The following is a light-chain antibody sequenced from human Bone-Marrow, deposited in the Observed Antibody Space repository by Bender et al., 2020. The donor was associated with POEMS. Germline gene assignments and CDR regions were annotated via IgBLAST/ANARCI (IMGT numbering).Light chain of an antibody. CDR2: SDN. CDR1: NSNFGAGYD. V-gene: IGLV1-40*01. CDR3: SAWDDSLSGWV. J-gene: IGLJ3*02. Sequence: QSVLTQPPSVSGAPGQRVTISCTGTNSNFGAGYDVHWYQQLPGRAPKLLIYSDNQRPSGVPDRFSASKSGTSASLAISELQSEDEALYYCSAWDDSLSGWVFGGGTKLTVL.